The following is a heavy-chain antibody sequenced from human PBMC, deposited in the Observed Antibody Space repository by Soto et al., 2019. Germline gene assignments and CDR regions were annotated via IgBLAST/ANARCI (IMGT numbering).Heavy chain of an antibody. CDR1: GFTVSSNY. J-gene: IGHJ4*02. Sequence: EVQLVESGGGLVQPGGSLRLSCAASGFTVSSNYMSWVRQAPGKGLEWVSVISSGGNTYYAGSVKGRFTISRDNSKNTLYLQMSSLRAEDTAVYYCARPHTSSWTYLDSWGQGTLVTVSS. CDR3: ARPHTSSWTYLDS. V-gene: IGHV3-66*01. D-gene: IGHD6-13*01. CDR2: ISSGGNT.